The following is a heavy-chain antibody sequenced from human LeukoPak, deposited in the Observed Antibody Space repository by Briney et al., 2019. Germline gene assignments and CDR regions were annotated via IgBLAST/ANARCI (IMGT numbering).Heavy chain of an antibody. CDR2: ISGSGGST. CDR1: GFTFSSHA. CDR3: AREQDPGYYYDSSGFDI. V-gene: IGHV3-23*01. D-gene: IGHD3-22*01. Sequence: GGSLRLSCAASGFTFSSHAMSWVRQAPGKGLEWVSAISGSGGSTYYADSVKGRFTTSRDNAKNRLYLQMNSLRAEDTAVYYCAREQDPGYYYDSSGFDIWGQGTMVTVSS. J-gene: IGHJ3*02.